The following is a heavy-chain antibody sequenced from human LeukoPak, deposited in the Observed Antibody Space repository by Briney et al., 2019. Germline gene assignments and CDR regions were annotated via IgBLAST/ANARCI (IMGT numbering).Heavy chain of an antibody. V-gene: IGHV3-7*01. Sequence: PGGSLRLSCAASGITFSSYWMSWVRQAPGKGLEWVANIKQDGSEKYYVDSVKGRFTISRDNAKNSLYLQMNSLRAEDTAVYYCALVPPSDYWGQGTLVTVSS. CDR3: ALVPPSDY. D-gene: IGHD2-2*01. CDR2: IKQDGSEK. J-gene: IGHJ4*02. CDR1: GITFSSYW.